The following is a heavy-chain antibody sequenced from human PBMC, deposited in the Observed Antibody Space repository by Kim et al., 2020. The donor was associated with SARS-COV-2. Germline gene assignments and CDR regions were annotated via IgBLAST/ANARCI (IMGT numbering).Heavy chain of an antibody. D-gene: IGHD6-13*01. V-gene: IGHV3-30*02. J-gene: IGHJ4*02. CDR3: AKDQIIAGPLDY. Sequence: YYADSVKGRLTISRDNSKNTLYLQMNSLRAEDTAVYYCAKDQIIAGPLDYWGQGTLVTVSS.